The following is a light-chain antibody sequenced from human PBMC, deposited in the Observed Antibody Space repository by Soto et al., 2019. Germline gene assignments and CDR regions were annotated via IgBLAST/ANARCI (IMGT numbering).Light chain of an antibody. J-gene: IGKJ5*01. CDR2: GAS. CDR3: QQYGSSPVT. V-gene: IGKV3-20*01. Sequence: EVVLTQTPATLSLSPGERHTLSCRASLSVSSDLAWYRQKPGQXPRXXIYGASSRATGIPDRFSASGSGTDVTINISRLEPEDVEVYEGQQYGSSPVTFGQGTRLEIK. CDR1: LSVSSD.